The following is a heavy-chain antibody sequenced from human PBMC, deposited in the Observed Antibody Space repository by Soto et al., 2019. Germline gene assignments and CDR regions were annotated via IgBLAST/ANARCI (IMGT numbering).Heavy chain of an antibody. D-gene: IGHD1-26*01. CDR2: IHNDGSRT. V-gene: IGHV3-74*01. J-gene: IGHJ3*02. CDR1: GFSFSSFW. CDR3: ARDFGEVGSTAAFDI. Sequence: GGSLRLSCAASGFSFSSFWMHWARQAPGKGLVWVAHIHNDGSRTSYADSVKGRFTISRDNAKNTLYLQMNSLRAEDTAMYYCARDFGEVGSTAAFDIWGQGTMVTVSS.